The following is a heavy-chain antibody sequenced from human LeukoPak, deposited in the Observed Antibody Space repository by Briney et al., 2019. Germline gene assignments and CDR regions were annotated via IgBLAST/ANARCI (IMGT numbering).Heavy chain of an antibody. CDR2: ISSSSSYI. CDR1: GFTFSSYS. D-gene: IGHD3-3*01. V-gene: IGHV3-21*01. CDR3: ASYYDFWSGYYTYYLDY. J-gene: IGHJ4*02. Sequence: GGTLRLSCAASGFTFSSYSMNWVRQAPGKGLEWVSSISSSSSYIYYADSVKGRFTISGDNAKNSLYLQMNSLRAEDTAVYYCASYYDFWSGYYTYYLDYWGQGTLVTVSS.